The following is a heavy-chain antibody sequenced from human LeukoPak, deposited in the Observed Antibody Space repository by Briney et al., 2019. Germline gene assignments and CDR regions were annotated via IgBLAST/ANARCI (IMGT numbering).Heavy chain of an antibody. Sequence: PSETLSLTCTVSGGSISSSSYYWGWIRQPPGKGLEWIGGIYFSGSTYYNPSLKGRVTISVDTSKNQVSLKLSSVTAADTAVYYCASPIGGTSWYYFAYWGEGTLVTVS. D-gene: IGHD2-2*01. CDR1: GGSISSSSYY. J-gene: IGHJ4*02. CDR2: IYFSGST. CDR3: ASPIGGTSWYYFAY. V-gene: IGHV4-39*01.